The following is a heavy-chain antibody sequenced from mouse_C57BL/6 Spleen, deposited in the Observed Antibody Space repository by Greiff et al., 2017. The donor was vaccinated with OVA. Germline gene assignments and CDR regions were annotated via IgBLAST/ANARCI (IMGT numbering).Heavy chain of an antibody. CDR2: FYPRSGNT. Sequence: VQLQQSGAELARPGASVKLSCKASGYPFTSYGISWVQQRPGQGLAWIGEFYPRSGNTYYNAKFKGKATLTADKSSSTAYKELRRLTAEDAAVDFCGREGDGSSFFDYWGQGTTLTVSS. D-gene: IGHD1-1*01. J-gene: IGHJ2*01. V-gene: IGHV1-81*01. CDR1: GYPFTSYG. CDR3: GREGDGSSFFDY.